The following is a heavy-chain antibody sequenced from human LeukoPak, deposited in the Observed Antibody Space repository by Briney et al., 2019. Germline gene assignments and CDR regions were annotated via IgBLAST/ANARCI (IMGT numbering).Heavy chain of an antibody. CDR2: ISTYSGNT. D-gene: IGHD2-15*01. V-gene: IGHV1-18*01. CDR3: ARDFQGGGSPRAYYYGMDV. Sequence: GASVKVSCKASGYTFTSYGINWVRQAPGQGLEWMGWISTYSGNTNYAQKLQGRVTMTTDTSTNTAYMELRSLRSDDTAVYYCARDFQGGGSPRAYYYGMDVWGQGTTVTVSS. CDR1: GYTFTSYG. J-gene: IGHJ6*02.